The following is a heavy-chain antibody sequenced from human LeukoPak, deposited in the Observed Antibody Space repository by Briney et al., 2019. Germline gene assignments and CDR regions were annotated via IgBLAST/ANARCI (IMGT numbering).Heavy chain of an antibody. V-gene: IGHV4-59*08. CDR3: ARRDLFYWYFDL. CDR1: GGSISSYY. Sequence: SEPLSLTCTVSGGSISSYYWSWIRQPPGKGLEWIGYIYYSGSTNYNPSLKSRVTISVDTSKNQFSLKLSSVTAADTAVYYCARRDLFYWYFDLWGRGTLVTVSS. D-gene: IGHD2-21*01. CDR2: IYYSGST. J-gene: IGHJ2*01.